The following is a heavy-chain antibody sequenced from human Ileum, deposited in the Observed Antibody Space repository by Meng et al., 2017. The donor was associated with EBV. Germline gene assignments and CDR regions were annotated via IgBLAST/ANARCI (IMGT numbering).Heavy chain of an antibody. Sequence: EREEPAPGLGTPPGPRSLPGSVPGGSISSSNWWSWVRQPPGKGLEWIGEIYHSGSTNYNPSLKSRVTISVDKSKNQFSLNLSSVTAADTAVYYCARVGQWLPIDYWGQGTLVTVSS. V-gene: IGHV4-4*03. CDR2: IYHSGST. CDR3: ARVGQWLPIDY. D-gene: IGHD6-19*01. CDR1: GGSISSSNW. J-gene: IGHJ4*02.